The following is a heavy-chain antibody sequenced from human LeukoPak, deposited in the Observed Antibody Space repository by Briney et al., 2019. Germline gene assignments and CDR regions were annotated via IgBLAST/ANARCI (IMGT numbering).Heavy chain of an antibody. V-gene: IGHV3-48*03. CDR1: GFTFSSYE. D-gene: IGHD5-24*01. CDR3: ARGTNYGSHFDY. J-gene: IGHJ4*02. CDR2: ISSSGSTI. Sequence: GGSLRLSCAASGFTFSSYEMNWVRQAPGKGLEWVSYISSSGSTIYYADSVKGRFTISRDNAKNSLYLQMNSLRAEDTAVYYCARGTNYGSHFDYWGQGTLVTVSS.